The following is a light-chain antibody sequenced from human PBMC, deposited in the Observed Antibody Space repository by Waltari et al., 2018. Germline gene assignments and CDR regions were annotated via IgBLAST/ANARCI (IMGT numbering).Light chain of an antibody. CDR3: QQYDNLVFT. CDR2: DAS. Sequence: DIQMTQSPSSLSASVGDRVTITCQASQDTRNYLNWYQQKPGKAPKLLIYDASSLETGVLSRFSGNGSGTDFTFTISSLQPEDIATYYCQQYDNLVFTFGPGTKVDIK. CDR1: QDTRNY. J-gene: IGKJ3*01. V-gene: IGKV1-33*01.